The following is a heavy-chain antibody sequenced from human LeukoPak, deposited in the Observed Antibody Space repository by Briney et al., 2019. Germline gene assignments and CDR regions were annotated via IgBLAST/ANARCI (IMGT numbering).Heavy chain of an antibody. CDR2: ISGDGNAK. CDR3: ARDYVYAFDY. J-gene: IGHJ4*02. CDR1: GFSFSSYS. V-gene: IGHV3-48*01. D-gene: IGHD2/OR15-2a*01. Sequence: GGSLRLSCAASGFSFSSYSINWVRQAPGKGLEWGSYISGDGNAKHYTDSVKGRFTISRDNAKNALYLQMNSLRAEDTTVYFCARDYVYAFDYWGQGTLVTVSS.